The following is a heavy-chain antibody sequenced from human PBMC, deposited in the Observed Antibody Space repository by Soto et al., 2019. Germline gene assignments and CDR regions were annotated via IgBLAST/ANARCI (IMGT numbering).Heavy chain of an antibody. CDR1: GFAFGTYW. Sequence: GGSLRLSCEASGFAFGTYWMTWVRQAPGKGLEWVANINPDGNDKYYADSVRGRFTVSRDNSKNSLFLQMNSLRAEDTAVYYCARDPNRGGDFDFWGQGTLVTVS. V-gene: IGHV3-7*05. D-gene: IGHD3-16*01. CDR3: ARDPNRGGDFDF. CDR2: INPDGNDK. J-gene: IGHJ4*02.